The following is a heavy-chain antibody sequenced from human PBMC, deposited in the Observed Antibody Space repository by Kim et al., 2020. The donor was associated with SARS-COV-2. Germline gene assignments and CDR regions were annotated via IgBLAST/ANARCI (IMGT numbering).Heavy chain of an antibody. D-gene: IGHD5-18*01. CDR3: AKRRRSYGSDAFDI. Sequence: YADSVKGRFTISRDNSTNTLYLTLNSLRAEDTATYYCAKRRRSYGSDAFDIWGRGTMVTVSS. V-gene: IGHV3-23*01. J-gene: IGHJ3*02.